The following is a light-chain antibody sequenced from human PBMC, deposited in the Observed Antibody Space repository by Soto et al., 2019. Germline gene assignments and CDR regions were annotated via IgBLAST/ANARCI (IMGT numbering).Light chain of an antibody. V-gene: IGKV3-15*01. CDR3: QQYNNWPPLT. CDR2: GAS. CDR1: QSVSSN. Sequence: EIVMTQSPATLSVSPGERATLSCRASQSVSSNLAWYQQKPGQAPRLLIYGASTRATGIPARFSGSGSGTEFTLTISSLQSDDFAVYDCQQYNNWPPLTFGGGNKVEIK. J-gene: IGKJ4*01.